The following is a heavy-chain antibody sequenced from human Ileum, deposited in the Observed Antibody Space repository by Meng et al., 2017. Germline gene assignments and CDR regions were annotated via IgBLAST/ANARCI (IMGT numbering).Heavy chain of an antibody. CDR1: GGSISSGGYY. D-gene: IGHD6-13*01. V-gene: IGHV4-31*03. Sequence: QVQLQESGPGLVKPSQTLSLTFTVSGGSISSGGYYWGWIRQHPGKGLEWIGYIYYSGTTYYNPSLKSRVTISVDTSKNQFSLKLSSVTAADTAVYYCAREPPAAAGTGADYWGQGTLVTVSS. J-gene: IGHJ4*02. CDR3: AREPPAAAGTGADY. CDR2: IYYSGTT.